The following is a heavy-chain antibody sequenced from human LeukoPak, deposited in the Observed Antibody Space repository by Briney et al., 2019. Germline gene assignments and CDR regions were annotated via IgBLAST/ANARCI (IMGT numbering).Heavy chain of an antibody. CDR2: MSGSVSTM. J-gene: IGHJ4*02. CDR3: ARFSCSSTSCFDYFDY. Sequence: GGSLRLSCAASGFIFSTYSMNWVRQAPGKGLEWVSYMSGSVSTMYYADSVKGRFTISRDSAKKSLYLQMNSLRAEDTAVYYCARFSCSSTSCFDYFDYWGQGTLVTVSS. V-gene: IGHV3-48*01. D-gene: IGHD2-2*01. CDR1: GFIFSTYS.